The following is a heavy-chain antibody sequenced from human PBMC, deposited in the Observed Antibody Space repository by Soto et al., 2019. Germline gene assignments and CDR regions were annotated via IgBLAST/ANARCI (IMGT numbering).Heavy chain of an antibody. D-gene: IGHD2-2*01. J-gene: IGHJ5*02. CDR1: GGSFSIGTYY. CDR3: ARDSPATITGSDP. V-gene: IGHV4-61*01. Sequence: SETLSLTCTVSGGSFSIGTYYWIWIRQPPGGGLEWIGSIHYSGATIYNPSLKSRAAISVDRSKDQFSLSLNSVTAADAAVYYCARDSPATITGSDPWGQGTLVTVSS. CDR2: IHYSGAT.